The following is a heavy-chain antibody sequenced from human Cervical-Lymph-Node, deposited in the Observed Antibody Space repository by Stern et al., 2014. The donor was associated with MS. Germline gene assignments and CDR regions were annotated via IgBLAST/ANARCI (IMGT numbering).Heavy chain of an antibody. V-gene: IGHV3-30*04. CDR1: GYVFSSYA. J-gene: IGHJ6*02. Sequence: VQLVESGGAVVQPGRSLRLSCAASGYVFSSYALHWVRQAPGKGLEWGAVISYDGKDKYHADFVKGRFTISRDNSKNTLFLQMNSLRLEDTAVYYCARDPRVGTSETLYYYGLDVWGQGTTVTVSS. D-gene: IGHD1-26*01. CDR2: ISYDGKDK. CDR3: ARDPRVGTSETLYYYGLDV.